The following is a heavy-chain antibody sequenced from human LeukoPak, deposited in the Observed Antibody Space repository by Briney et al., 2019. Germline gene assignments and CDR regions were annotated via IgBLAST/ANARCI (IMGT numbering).Heavy chain of an antibody. CDR1: GFTFSSYD. J-gene: IGHJ6*03. CDR3: ARGPLRGSAGRYYYYYMDV. Sequence: GGSLRLSCAASGFTFSSYDMHWVRQATGKGLEWVSAIGTAGDTYYPGSVKGRFTISRENAKNSLYLQMNSLRAGDTAVYYCARGPLRGSAGRYYYYYMDVWGKGTTVTISS. D-gene: IGHD3-10*01. V-gene: IGHV3-13*01. CDR2: IGTAGDT.